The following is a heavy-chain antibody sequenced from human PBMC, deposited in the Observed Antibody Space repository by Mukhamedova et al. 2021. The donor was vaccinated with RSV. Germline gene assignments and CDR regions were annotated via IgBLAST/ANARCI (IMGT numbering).Heavy chain of an antibody. V-gene: IGHV1-2*02. CDR3: AREKESSFDY. Sequence: EWMGWINPNSGGTNYAQKFHGRVTMTRDTSISTAYMELSRLRSDDTAVYYCAREKESSFDYWGQGTLVTVSS. CDR2: INPNSGGT. J-gene: IGHJ4*02.